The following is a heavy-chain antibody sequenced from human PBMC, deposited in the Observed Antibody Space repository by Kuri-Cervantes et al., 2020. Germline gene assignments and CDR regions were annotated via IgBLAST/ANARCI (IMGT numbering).Heavy chain of an antibody. D-gene: IGHD3-3*01. V-gene: IGHV3-30-3*01. CDR2: ISNDGSNE. CDR1: RFTFSSYA. CDR3: AKDQGGYDFWSAYCYYYGMDV. J-gene: IGHJ6*02. Sequence: GESLKISCAASRFTFSSYAMHWVRQAPGKGLEWVAVISNDGSNEYYADSVRGRFTISRDNSKNTLYLQMNSLRAEDTAVYYCAKDQGGYDFWSAYCYYYGMDVWGQGTTVTVSS.